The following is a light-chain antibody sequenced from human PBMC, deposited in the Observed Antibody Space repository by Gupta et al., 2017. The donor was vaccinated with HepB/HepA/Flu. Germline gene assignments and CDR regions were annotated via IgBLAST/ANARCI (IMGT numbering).Light chain of an antibody. CDR2: RGS. V-gene: IGKV1-33*01. CDR1: QDINSF. Sequence: DIQMTQSPSSLSASLGDRVTITCQASQDINSFLSWYQQEPGKAPNLLIYRGSNLETGVPLRFSGSGSGTHSTFTISSLHPEDFATYYCQQYDNLPWTFGQGTKVEI. CDR3: QQYDNLPWT. J-gene: IGKJ1*01.